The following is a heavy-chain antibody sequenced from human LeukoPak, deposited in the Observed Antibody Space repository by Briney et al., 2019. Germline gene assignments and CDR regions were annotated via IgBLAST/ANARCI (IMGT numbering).Heavy chain of an antibody. V-gene: IGHV3-30*18. CDR2: ISYDGSNK. J-gene: IGHJ4*02. Sequence: GGSLRLSCAASGFTFSSYGMHWVRQAPGKGLEWVAVISYDGSNKYHADSVKGRFTISRDNSKNTLYLQMNSLRAEDTAVYYCAKDGTTGTPLDYWGQGTLVTVSS. CDR1: GFTFSSYG. D-gene: IGHD1-1*01. CDR3: AKDGTTGTPLDY.